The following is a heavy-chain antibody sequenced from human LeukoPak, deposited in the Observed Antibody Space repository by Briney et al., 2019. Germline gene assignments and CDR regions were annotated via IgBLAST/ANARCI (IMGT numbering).Heavy chain of an antibody. CDR3: AKVGGSGSYFPDY. D-gene: IGHD3-10*01. CDR2: ISANAAST. Sequence: GGSLRLSCAASGFTFSSYAMSWVRQAPGQGLEWVSAISANAASTYNADSVKGRFTISRDNSRNTVYLQMNSLRAEDTAVYYCAKVGGSGSYFPDYWGQGTLVTVSS. J-gene: IGHJ4*02. V-gene: IGHV3-23*01. CDR1: GFTFSSYA.